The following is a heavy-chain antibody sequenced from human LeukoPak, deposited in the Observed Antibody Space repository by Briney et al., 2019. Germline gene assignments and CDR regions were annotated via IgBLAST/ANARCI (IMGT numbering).Heavy chain of an antibody. V-gene: IGHV4-59*08. CDR2: IYSSGST. Sequence: SETLSLTCTVSGDSISGYYWSWIRQPPGKGLEWIGYIYSSGSTNYNPSLKSRVTISVDTSKNQFSLKLSSVTAADTAVYYCARGGVLRYFDWFGNWFDPWGQGTLVTVSS. CDR1: GDSISGYY. D-gene: IGHD3-9*01. J-gene: IGHJ5*02. CDR3: ARGGVLRYFDWFGNWFDP.